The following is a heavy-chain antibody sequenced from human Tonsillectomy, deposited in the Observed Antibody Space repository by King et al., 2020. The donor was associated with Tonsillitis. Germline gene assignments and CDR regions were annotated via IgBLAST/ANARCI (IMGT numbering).Heavy chain of an antibody. V-gene: IGHV1-2*04. CDR3: ARGVGYSSSRRGVSGMDV. J-gene: IGHJ6*02. D-gene: IGHD6-13*01. CDR2: INPNSGGT. Sequence: VQLVESGAEVKKPGASVKVSCKASGYTFTGYYMHWVRQAPGQGLEWMGWINPNSGGTNYAQKFQGWVTMTRDTSISTAYMELSRLRSDDTAVYYCARGVGYSSSRRGVSGMDVWGQGTTVTVSS. CDR1: GYTFTGYY.